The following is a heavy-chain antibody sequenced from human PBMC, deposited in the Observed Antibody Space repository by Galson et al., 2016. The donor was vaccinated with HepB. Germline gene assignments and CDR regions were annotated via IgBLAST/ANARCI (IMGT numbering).Heavy chain of an antibody. CDR3: AKLYSGYGMWGDNDY. CDR2: ISGSGGST. V-gene: IGHV3-23*01. Sequence: SLRLSCAASGFTFSSYAMSWVRQAPGKGLEWVSAISGSGGSTYYADSVKGRFTISRDNSKNTLYLQMNSLRAEDTAVYYCAKLYSGYGMWGDNDYWGQGTLVTVSS. J-gene: IGHJ4*02. D-gene: IGHD5-12*01. CDR1: GFTFSSYA.